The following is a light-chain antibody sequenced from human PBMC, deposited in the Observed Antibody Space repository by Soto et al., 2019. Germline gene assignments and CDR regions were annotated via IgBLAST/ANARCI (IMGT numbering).Light chain of an antibody. J-gene: IGKJ5*01. CDR2: GAS. CDR3: QQRSNWPT. CDR1: QSVSSN. Sequence: EIVMTQSPATLSVSPGERATLSCRASQSVSSNLAWYQQKPGQAPSLLIYGASNRATGIPARFSGSGSGTDFTLTISSLEPEDFAVYYCQQRSNWPTFGQGTRLEIK. V-gene: IGKV3-11*01.